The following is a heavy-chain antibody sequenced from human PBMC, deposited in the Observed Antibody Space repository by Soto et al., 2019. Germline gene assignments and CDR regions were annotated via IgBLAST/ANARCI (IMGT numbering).Heavy chain of an antibody. CDR2: INPYNGNT. Sequence: QVPLVQSGAEVKKPGASVKVSCKASSFTFTIYGITWVRQAPGQGLEWMGWINPYNGNTNYAQKFQDRVTMTTDTSXPTGYMELRSLRSDDTAVYYCARVVAAAPVYYGMDVWGQGTTVTVSS. D-gene: IGHD2-15*01. CDR3: ARVVAAAPVYYGMDV. V-gene: IGHV1-18*01. CDR1: SFTFTIYG. J-gene: IGHJ6*02.